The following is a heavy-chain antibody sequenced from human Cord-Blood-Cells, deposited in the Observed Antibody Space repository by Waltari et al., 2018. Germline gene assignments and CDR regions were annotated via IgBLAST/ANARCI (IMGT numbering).Heavy chain of an antibody. J-gene: IGHJ4*02. CDR1: GGSFSGYY. CDR2: NNHSGST. D-gene: IGHD2-2*01. V-gene: IGHV4-34*01. CDR3: ARALEGTSCYDY. Sequence: QVQLQQWGAGLLKPSETLSLTCAVYGGSFSGYYWSWIRQPPGKGLEWIGENNHSGSTNYNPSLKSRVTISVDTSKNQFSLKLSSVTAADTAVYYCARALEGTSCYDYWGQGTLVTVSS.